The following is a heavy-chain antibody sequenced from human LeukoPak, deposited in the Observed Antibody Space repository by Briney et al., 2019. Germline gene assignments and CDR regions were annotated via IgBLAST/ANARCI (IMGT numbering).Heavy chain of an antibody. CDR1: GFTFSSHG. Sequence: PGGSLRLSCAASGFTFSSHGMHWVRQAPGKGLEWVAVISYDGSNKYYADSVKGRFTISRDNSKNTLYLQMNSLRAEDTAVYYCAKGGGIAAAGSSGWGQGTLVTVSS. V-gene: IGHV3-30*18. CDR2: ISYDGSNK. J-gene: IGHJ4*02. D-gene: IGHD6-13*01. CDR3: AKGGGIAAAGSSG.